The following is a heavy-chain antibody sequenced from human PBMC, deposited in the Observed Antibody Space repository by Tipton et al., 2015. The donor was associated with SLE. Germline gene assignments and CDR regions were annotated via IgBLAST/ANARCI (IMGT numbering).Heavy chain of an antibody. CDR1: GGSISSGSYY. V-gene: IGHV4-61*02. J-gene: IGHJ4*02. D-gene: IGHD5-12*01. Sequence: TLSLTCTVSGGSISSGSYYWSWIRQPAGKGLEWIGRIYTSGSTNYNPSLKSRVTISVDTSKNQFSLKLSSVTAADTAVYYCARHAGGYDFEDYFDYWGQGTLVTVSS. CDR2: IYTSGST. CDR3: ARHAGGYDFEDYFDY.